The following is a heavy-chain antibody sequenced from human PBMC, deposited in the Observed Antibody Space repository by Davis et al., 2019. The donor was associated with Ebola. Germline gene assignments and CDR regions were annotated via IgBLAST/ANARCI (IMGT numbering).Heavy chain of an antibody. CDR1: GCSISSYY. CDR2: IYYSGST. J-gene: IGHJ6*02. V-gene: IGHV4-59*08. D-gene: IGHD2-15*01. CDR3: ARHRFRYCSGGSCYSGYGMDV. Sequence: SETLSLTCTASGCSISSYYWSWIRQPPGKGLEWIGFIYYSGSTNSNPSLKSRVTISVDTSKNQFSMKLSSVTAADTAVYYCARHRFRYCSGGSCYSGYGMDVWGQGTTVTVSS.